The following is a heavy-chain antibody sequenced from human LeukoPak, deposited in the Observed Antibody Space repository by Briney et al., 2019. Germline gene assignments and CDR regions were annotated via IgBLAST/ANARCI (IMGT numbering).Heavy chain of an antibody. V-gene: IGHV3-48*02. CDR3: ARGYCSGGSCYSDY. Sequence: GGSLRLSCAASGLTFSTSSMHWVRQAPGKGLEWVSYISRSSSTIYYADSVKGRFTISRDNAKNSLYLQMNSLRDEDTAVYYCARGYCSGGSCYSDYWGQGTLVTVSS. D-gene: IGHD2-15*01. CDR2: ISRSSSTI. J-gene: IGHJ4*02. CDR1: GLTFSTSS.